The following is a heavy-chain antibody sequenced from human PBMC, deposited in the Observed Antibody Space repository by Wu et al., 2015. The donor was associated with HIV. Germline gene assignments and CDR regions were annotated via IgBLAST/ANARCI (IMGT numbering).Heavy chain of an antibody. CDR1: GYTFTSYG. Sequence: QVQLVQSGAEVKKPGASVKVSCKASGYTFTSYGISWVRQAPGQGLEWMGWISAYNGNTNYAQKLQGRVTMTTDTSTSTAYMELRSLRSDDTAVYYCARANRPYYGDYEGVYYFDYWGQGTLVTVSS. CDR2: ISAYNGNT. J-gene: IGHJ4*02. V-gene: IGHV1-18*01. D-gene: IGHD4-17*01. CDR3: ARANRPYYGDYEGVYYFDY.